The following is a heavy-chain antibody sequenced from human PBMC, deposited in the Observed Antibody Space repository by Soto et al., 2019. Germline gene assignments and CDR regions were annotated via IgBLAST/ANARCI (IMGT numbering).Heavy chain of an antibody. Sequence: QLQLQESGSGLVKPSQILSLTCAVSDGSISSGGYSWSWIRQPPGKGLEWIGYIYHSGSTYYNPSLKSRVTISVDRSKNQFSLKLSSVTAADTAVYYCARVTSPWGQGTLVTVSS. J-gene: IGHJ5*02. CDR1: DGSISSGGYS. D-gene: IGHD3-16*01. V-gene: IGHV4-30-2*01. CDR3: ARVTSP. CDR2: IYHSGST.